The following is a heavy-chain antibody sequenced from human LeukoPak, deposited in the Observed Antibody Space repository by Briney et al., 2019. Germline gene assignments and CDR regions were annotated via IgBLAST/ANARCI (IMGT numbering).Heavy chain of an antibody. CDR2: IYPGDSDT. CDR3: ARLHYYGSGSYRSNWFDP. J-gene: IGHJ5*02. CDR1: GYSFTSYW. Sequence: GESLKISCKGSGYSFTSYWIGWVRQMPGKGLEWMGIIYPGDSDTRYSPSFQGQVTISADKSISTAYLQWSSLKASDTAMYYCARLHYYGSGSYRSNWFDPWGQGTLVTVSS. D-gene: IGHD3-10*01. V-gene: IGHV5-51*01.